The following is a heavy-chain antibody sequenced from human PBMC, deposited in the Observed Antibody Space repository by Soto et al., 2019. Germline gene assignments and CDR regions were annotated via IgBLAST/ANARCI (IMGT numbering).Heavy chain of an antibody. CDR3: ARDTVTTGGEYYYGMDV. D-gene: IGHD4-17*01. Sequence: PGGSLRLSCAASGFTFSSYAMHWVRQAPGKGLEWVAVISYDGGNKYYADSVKGRFTISRDNSKNTLYLQMNSLRAEDTAVYYCARDTVTTGGEYYYGMDVWGQGTTVTVSS. J-gene: IGHJ6*02. CDR1: GFTFSSYA. CDR2: ISYDGGNK. V-gene: IGHV3-30-3*01.